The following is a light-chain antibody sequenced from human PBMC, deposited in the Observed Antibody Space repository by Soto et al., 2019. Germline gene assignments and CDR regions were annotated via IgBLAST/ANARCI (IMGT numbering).Light chain of an antibody. CDR2: DNN. V-gene: IGLV1-51*01. CDR1: SSNIGNNY. CDR3: GTWDSSLSAVV. Sequence: QSVLTQPPSVSAAPGQKVTISCSGSSSNIGNNYVSWYQQLPGTAPKLLIYDNNKRPPGIPDRFSGSKSGTSATLGITGLQTGDEADYYCGTWDSSLSAVVFGGGTKRTV. J-gene: IGLJ2*01.